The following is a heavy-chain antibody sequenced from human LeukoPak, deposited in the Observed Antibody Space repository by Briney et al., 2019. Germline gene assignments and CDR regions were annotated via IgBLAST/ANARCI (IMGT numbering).Heavy chain of an antibody. CDR1: GYTFTSYG. V-gene: IGHV1-18*01. D-gene: IGHD3-22*01. CDR3: ARAQAYYYDSSGYDN. Sequence: ASVKVSRKASGYTFTSYGISWVRQAPGQGLEWMGWISAYNGNTNYAQKLQGRVTMTTDTSTSTAYMELRSLRSDDTAVYYCARAQAYYYDSSGYDNWGQGTLVTVSS. J-gene: IGHJ4*02. CDR2: ISAYNGNT.